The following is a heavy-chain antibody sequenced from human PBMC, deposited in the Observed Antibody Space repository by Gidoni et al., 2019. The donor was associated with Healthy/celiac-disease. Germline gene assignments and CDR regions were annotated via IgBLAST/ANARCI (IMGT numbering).Heavy chain of an antibody. Sequence: QVQLVESGGGLVKPGGSLRLSCAASGFTFSDYYMIWIRQAPGKGLEWVSYISSSGSTIYYADSVKSRFTISRDNAKNSLYLQMNSLRAEDTTVYYCARDTIVVVVAEYYYYYGMDVWGQGTTVTVSS. CDR1: GFTFSDYY. D-gene: IGHD2-15*01. CDR3: ARDTIVVVVAEYYYYYGMDV. J-gene: IGHJ6*02. V-gene: IGHV3-11*01. CDR2: ISSSGSTI.